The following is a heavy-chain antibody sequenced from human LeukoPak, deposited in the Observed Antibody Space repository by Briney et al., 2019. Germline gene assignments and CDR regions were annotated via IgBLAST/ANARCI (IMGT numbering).Heavy chain of an antibody. D-gene: IGHD3-10*01. CDR2: INPNSGGT. CDR3: AREGFYGRELFPAFDY. V-gene: IGHV1-2*02. CDR1: GYTFTGYY. Sequence: ASVKVSCKASGYTFTGYYMHWVRQAPGQGLEWMGWINPNSGGTSYAQKFQGRVTMTRDTSTSTVNMELSNLRSEDTAVYYCAREGFYGRELFPAFDYWGQGTLVTVSS. J-gene: IGHJ4*02.